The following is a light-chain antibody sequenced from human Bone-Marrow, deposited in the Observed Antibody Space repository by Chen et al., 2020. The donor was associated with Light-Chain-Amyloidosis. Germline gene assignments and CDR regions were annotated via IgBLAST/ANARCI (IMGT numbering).Light chain of an antibody. CDR3: QSYQGSSQGV. Sequence: NFMLTQPHSVTESPGKTVIIYCTRSSGSIPTNYVQWYQQRPGSSPTTVIYEDDQRPSGVPDRFSGSIDRSSNSASLTISGLKTEDEADYYCQSYQGSSQGVFGGGTKLTVL. J-gene: IGLJ3*02. V-gene: IGLV6-57*01. CDR1: SGSIPTNY. CDR2: EDD.